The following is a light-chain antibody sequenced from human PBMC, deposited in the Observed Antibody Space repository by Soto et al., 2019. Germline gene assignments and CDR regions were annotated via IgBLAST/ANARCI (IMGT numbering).Light chain of an antibody. CDR3: QQYTAWPLT. CDR2: GIS. CDR1: QSVSSNY. V-gene: IGKV3-20*01. J-gene: IGKJ1*01. Sequence: EIVLTQSPGTLSLSPGERATLSCRASQSVSSNYLAWYQQKPGKAPRRLIHGISNRATGVPDRFSGSGSGTDFTLTISRLEPEDFAVYYCQQYTAWPLTFGQGTKV.